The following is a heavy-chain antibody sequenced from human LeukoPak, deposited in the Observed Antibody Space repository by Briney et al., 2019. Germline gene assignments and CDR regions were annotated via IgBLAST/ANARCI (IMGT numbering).Heavy chain of an antibody. Sequence: ASVKVSCEASGYTFTSYGISWVRQAPGQGLEWMGWVSTYNGNTNYAHNLQGRVTMTTDTSTSTAYMELRSLRSDDTAVYYCARDYSSGWPNFDYWGQGTLVTVSS. CDR3: ARDYSSGWPNFDY. D-gene: IGHD6-19*01. CDR2: VSTYNGNT. J-gene: IGHJ4*02. V-gene: IGHV1-18*01. CDR1: GYTFTSYG.